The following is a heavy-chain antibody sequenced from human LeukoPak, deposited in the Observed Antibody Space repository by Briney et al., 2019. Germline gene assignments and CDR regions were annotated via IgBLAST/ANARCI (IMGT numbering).Heavy chain of an antibody. CDR2: IXYSGST. V-gene: IGHV4-39*01. CDR3: ASAIGYCSSTSCYPPYNWFDP. D-gene: IGHD2-2*01. CDR1: GGSISSSSYY. J-gene: IGHJ5*02. Sequence: PSETLSLTCTVSGGSISSSSYYWGWIRQPPGKGLEWIGSIXYSGSTYYNPSLKSRVTISVDTSKNQFSLKLSSVTAADTAVYYCASAIGYCSSTSCYPPYNWFDPWGQGTLVTVSS.